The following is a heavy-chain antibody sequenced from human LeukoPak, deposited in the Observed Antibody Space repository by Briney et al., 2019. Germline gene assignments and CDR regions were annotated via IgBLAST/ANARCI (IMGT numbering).Heavy chain of an antibody. D-gene: IGHD3-22*01. V-gene: IGHV3-11*01. CDR1: GFTFSDYY. Sequence: GGSLRLPCAASGFTFSDYYMSWIRQAPGKGLEWVSYISSSGSTIYYADSVKGRFTISRDNAKNSLYLQMNSLRAEDTAVYYCARGISYYYDSSGYYPFDYWGQGTLVTVSS. CDR3: ARGISYYYDSSGYYPFDY. CDR2: ISSSGSTI. J-gene: IGHJ4*02.